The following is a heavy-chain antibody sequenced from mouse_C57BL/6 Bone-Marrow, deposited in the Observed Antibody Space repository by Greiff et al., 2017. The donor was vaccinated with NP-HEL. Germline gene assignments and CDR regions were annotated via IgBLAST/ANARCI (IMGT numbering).Heavy chain of an antibody. CDR3: ARMAPYSNYDAMDY. CDR1: GFTFSSYA. Sequence: EVQRVESGGGLVKPGGSLKLSCAASGFTFSSYAMSWVRQTPEKRLEWVATISDGGSYTYYPDNVKGRFTISRDNAKNNLYLQMSHLKSEDTAMYYCARMAPYSNYDAMDYWGQGTSVTVSS. CDR2: ISDGGSYT. V-gene: IGHV5-4*01. D-gene: IGHD2-5*01. J-gene: IGHJ4*01.